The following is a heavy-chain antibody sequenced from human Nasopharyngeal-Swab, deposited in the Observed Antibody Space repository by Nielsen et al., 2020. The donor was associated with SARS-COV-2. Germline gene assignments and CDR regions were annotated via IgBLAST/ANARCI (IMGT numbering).Heavy chain of an antibody. Sequence: WIRQPPGKGLEWLGYIYYSGSTYYNPSLKSRVTISVDTSKNQFSLKLSSVTAADTAVYYCARAEVPAALDYWGQGTLVTVSS. CDR3: ARAEVPAALDY. V-gene: IGHV4-30-4*01. D-gene: IGHD2-2*01. J-gene: IGHJ4*02. CDR2: IYYSGST.